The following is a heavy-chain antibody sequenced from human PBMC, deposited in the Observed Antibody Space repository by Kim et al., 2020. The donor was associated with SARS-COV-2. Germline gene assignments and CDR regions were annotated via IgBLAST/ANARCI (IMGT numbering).Heavy chain of an antibody. Sequence: SETLSLTCAVSGGSISTYNSWIWFRQPPGKGLEWIAELTQWRRGRSIYHWSLDRRVTMLGDSSNNSFPLLLASVTAAATAVYYCTQVSTGVYYFACWVQ. J-gene: IGHJ4*02. V-gene: IGHV4-4*02. CDR2: LTQWRRGRS. D-gene: IGHD2-8*01. CDR1: GGSISTYNS. CDR3: TQVSTGVYYFAC.